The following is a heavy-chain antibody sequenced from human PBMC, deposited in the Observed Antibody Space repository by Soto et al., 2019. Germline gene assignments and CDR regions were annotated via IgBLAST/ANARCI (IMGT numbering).Heavy chain of an antibody. CDR1: GYTFTGYY. D-gene: IGHD5-18*01. CDR2: INPNSGGT. J-gene: IGHJ4*02. Sequence: QVQLVQSGAEVKKPGASVKVSCKASGYTFTGYYMHWVRQAPGQGLEWMGWINPNSGGTNYAQKFQGRVTMTRDTSISTAYMELSRLRSDDTAVYYCARGYSYAPLLTVLDYWGQGTLVTVSS. CDR3: ARGYSYAPLLTVLDY. V-gene: IGHV1-2*02.